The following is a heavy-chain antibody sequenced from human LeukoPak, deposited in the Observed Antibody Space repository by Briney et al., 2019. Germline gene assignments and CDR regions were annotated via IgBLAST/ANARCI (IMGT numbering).Heavy chain of an antibody. CDR3: ARGLRGRYSSGWYPGWFDP. J-gene: IGHJ5*02. CDR2: INWNGGST. CDR1: GFTFDDYG. V-gene: IGHV3-20*04. Sequence: PGGSLRLSCAASGFTFDDYGMSWVRQTPGKGLEWVSGINWNGGSTGYADSVKGRFTISRDNAKNSLYLQMNSLRAEGTALYYCARGLRGRYSSGWYPGWFDPWGQGTLVTVSS. D-gene: IGHD6-19*01.